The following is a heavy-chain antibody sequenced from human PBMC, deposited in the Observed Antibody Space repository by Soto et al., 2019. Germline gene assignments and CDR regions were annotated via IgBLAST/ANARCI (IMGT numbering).Heavy chain of an antibody. Sequence: PGESLKISCKGSGYSFTSYWIGWVRQMPGKGLEWMGIIYPGDSDTRYSPSFQGQVTISADKSISTAYLQWSSLKASDTAMYYCARLNATSVRYYGMDVWGQGTTVTVSS. CDR1: GYSFTSYW. V-gene: IGHV5-51*01. J-gene: IGHJ6*02. CDR3: ARLNATSVRYYGMDV. D-gene: IGHD4-17*01. CDR2: IYPGDSDT.